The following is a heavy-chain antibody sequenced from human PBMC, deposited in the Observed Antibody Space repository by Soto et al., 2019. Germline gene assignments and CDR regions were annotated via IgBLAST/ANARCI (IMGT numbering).Heavy chain of an antibody. CDR2: IYYSGST. D-gene: IGHD3-9*01. Sequence: QLQLQESGPGLVKPSETLSLTCTVSGGSISSSSYYWGWIRQPPGKGLEWIGSIYYSGSTYYNPSLKSQVTISVDTSKNQFSLKLSSVTAADTAVYYCARPRYFDWLTETGGHYFDYWGQGTLVTVSS. CDR1: GGSISSSSYY. V-gene: IGHV4-39*01. CDR3: ARPRYFDWLTETGGHYFDY. J-gene: IGHJ4*02.